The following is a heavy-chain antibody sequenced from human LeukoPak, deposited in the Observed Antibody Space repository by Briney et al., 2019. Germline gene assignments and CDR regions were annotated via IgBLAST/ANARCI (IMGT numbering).Heavy chain of an antibody. Sequence: GGSLRLSCVASGFTFSTYWMTWVRQAPGKGLEWVASIKPDGSDNYYVDSVKGRFTISRDNVKNSLFLQVNSFRVEDTAVYHCAKGRLQMDPWGQGTLVTVSS. V-gene: IGHV3-7*01. CDR1: GFTFSTYW. D-gene: IGHD5-24*01. J-gene: IGHJ5*02. CDR2: IKPDGSDN. CDR3: AKGRLQMDP.